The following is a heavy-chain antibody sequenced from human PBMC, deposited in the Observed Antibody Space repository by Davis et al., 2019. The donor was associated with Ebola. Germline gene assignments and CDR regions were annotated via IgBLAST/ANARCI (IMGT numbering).Heavy chain of an antibody. D-gene: IGHD6-19*01. J-gene: IGHJ1*01. Sequence: SVKVSCKASGYSFTGNYIQWVRQAPGQGLEWMGGIIPIFGTANYAQKFQGRVTITADESTSTAYMELSSLRSEDTAVYYCARGLLNSSGWPKGYFQHWGQGTLVTVSS. CDR3: ARGLLNSSGWPKGYFQH. V-gene: IGHV1-69*13. CDR1: GYSFTGNY. CDR2: IIPIFGTA.